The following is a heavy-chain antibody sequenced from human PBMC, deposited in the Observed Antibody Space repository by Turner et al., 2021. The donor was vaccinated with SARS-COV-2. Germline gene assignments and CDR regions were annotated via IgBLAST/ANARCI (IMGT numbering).Heavy chain of an antibody. CDR3: ARVDGIDV. CDR2: ISNSSSTI. V-gene: IGHV3-48*01. CDR1: GFTFSSYA. J-gene: IGHJ6*02. Sequence: EVQLVESGGGLVQPGGSLRLSCAASGFTFSSYAMSWVRQARGKGLEWVSYISNSSSTIYYADSVKGRFTITRDKAKNSLYLQMSGMRAEDTAVYYCARVDGIDVWGQGTTVTVSS.